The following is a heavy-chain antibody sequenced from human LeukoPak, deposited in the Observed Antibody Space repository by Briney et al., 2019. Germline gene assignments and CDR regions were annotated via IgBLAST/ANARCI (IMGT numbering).Heavy chain of an antibody. CDR1: GFTFSSHA. D-gene: IGHD3-16*02. J-gene: IGHJ4*02. V-gene: IGHV3-23*01. Sequence: GGSLRLSCAASGFTFSSHAMSWVRQAPGKGLEWVSIISGSGDSTYYVDAVKGRFTISRDNSKNTLYLQMKSLRAEDTAIYYCAKDRGRGTSSGLSFSFDYGGKGTLVTVSS. CDR2: ISGSGDST. CDR3: AKDRGRGTSSGLSFSFDY.